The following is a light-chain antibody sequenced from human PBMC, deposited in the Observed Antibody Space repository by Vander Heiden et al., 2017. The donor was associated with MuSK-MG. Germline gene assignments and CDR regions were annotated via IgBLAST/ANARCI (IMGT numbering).Light chain of an antibody. CDR1: QGIRSY. CDR3: QQYDIYPQIT. CDR2: AAS. J-gene: IGKJ3*01. V-gene: IGKV1-8*01. Sequence: AIRMTQSPSSFSASTGDRVTITCRASQGIRSYLAWYQQKPGKAPKLLIYAASTLQSGVPSRFSGSGYGTDSTLTISCRQSEDFAAYYCQQYDIYPQITFGHGTKVDIK.